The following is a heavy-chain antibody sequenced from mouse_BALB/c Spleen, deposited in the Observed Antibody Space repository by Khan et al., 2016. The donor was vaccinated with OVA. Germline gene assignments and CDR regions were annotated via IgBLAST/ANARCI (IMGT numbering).Heavy chain of an antibody. CDR1: GFSLSRYN. D-gene: IGHD2-14*01. V-gene: IGHV2-6-4*01. CDR2: IWGGGGT. J-gene: IGHJ4*01. CDR3: ARAYYRYDGYYAMDY. Sequence: VQLQQSGPGLVSPSQSLSITCTVSGFSLSRYNIHWVRQPPGKGLEWLGMIWGGGGTDYNSTLKSSLSIIKDNSKSKVFLKMNSLQTDDTAMYYCARAYYRYDGYYAMDYWGQGTSVTVSS.